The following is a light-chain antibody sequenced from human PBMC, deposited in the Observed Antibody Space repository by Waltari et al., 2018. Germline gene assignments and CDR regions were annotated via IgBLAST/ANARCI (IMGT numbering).Light chain of an antibody. J-gene: IGLJ1*01. CDR1: SSDVGTYAY. CDR2: DVT. V-gene: IGLV2-14*03. Sequence: QSALTQPASVSGSPGQSITISCTGPSSDVGTYAYVSWYQQHPGKAPKLMLYDVTKPPGGIANLCSGSKSGNTASLNIYGLQAEDDADYYCSSYTTSSTVYVFGTGTKVTVL. CDR3: SSYTTSSTVYV.